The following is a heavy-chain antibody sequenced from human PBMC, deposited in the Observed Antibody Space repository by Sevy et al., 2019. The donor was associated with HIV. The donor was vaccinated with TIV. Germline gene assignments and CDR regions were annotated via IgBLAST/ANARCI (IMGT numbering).Heavy chain of an antibody. CDR2: ISGSGGST. D-gene: IGHD2-2*01. CDR3: AKDWDIVVVPAAKAAGYYYYGMDV. Sequence: GGSLRLSCAASGFTFSSYAMSWVRQAPGKGLEWVSAISGSGGSTYYADSVKGRFTISRDNPKNTLYLQMNSLRAEDTAVYYCAKDWDIVVVPAAKAAGYYYYGMDVWGQGTTVTVSS. V-gene: IGHV3-23*01. J-gene: IGHJ6*02. CDR1: GFTFSSYA.